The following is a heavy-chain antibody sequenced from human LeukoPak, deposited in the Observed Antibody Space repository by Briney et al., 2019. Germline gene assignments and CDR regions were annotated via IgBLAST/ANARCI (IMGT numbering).Heavy chain of an antibody. CDR2: INPNSGGT. D-gene: IGHD3-10*01. V-gene: IGHV1-2*02. J-gene: IGHJ3*01. CDR1: GYTFTGYY. Sequence: ASVKVSCKASGYTFTGYYMHWVRQAPGQGLEWMGWINPNSGGTNYAQKFQGRVTMTSDTSISTAYMELSRLRSDDTAVYYCARGPHMVRGVISDAFDVWGQGTMVTVSS. CDR3: ARGPHMVRGVISDAFDV.